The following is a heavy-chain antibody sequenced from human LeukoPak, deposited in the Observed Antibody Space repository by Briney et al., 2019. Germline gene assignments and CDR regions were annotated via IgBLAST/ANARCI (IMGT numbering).Heavy chain of an antibody. J-gene: IGHJ6*04. CDR2: ISDSDGST. CDR1: GFSVSSNY. V-gene: IGHV3-23*01. D-gene: IGHD2-2*01. CDR3: AKADCSGITCYVKDV. Sequence: GGSLRLSCAASGFSVSSNYVSWVRQAPGKGLEWVSAISDSDGSTKYADSVKGRFTISTDKSKNTLYLQMNSLKVEDTAVYHCAKADCSGITCYVKDVWGKGTTVTVSS.